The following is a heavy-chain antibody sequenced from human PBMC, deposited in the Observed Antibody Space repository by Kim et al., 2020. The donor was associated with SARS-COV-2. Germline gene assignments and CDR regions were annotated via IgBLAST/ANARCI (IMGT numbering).Heavy chain of an antibody. D-gene: IGHD3-10*01. Sequence: GGSLRLSCAASGFTFSSYAMHWVRQAPGKGLEYVSAISSNGGSTYYADSVKGRFTISRDNSKNTLYLQMGSLRAEDMAVYYCARDLDPSGSPFGGMDVWGQGTTVTVSS. CDR3: ARDLDPSGSPFGGMDV. CDR1: GFTFSSYA. V-gene: IGHV3-64*02. J-gene: IGHJ6*02. CDR2: ISSNGGST.